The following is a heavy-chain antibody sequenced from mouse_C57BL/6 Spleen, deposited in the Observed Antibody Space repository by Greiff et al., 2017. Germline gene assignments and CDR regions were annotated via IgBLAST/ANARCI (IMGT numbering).Heavy chain of an antibody. CDR3: ARGGGSSSRFAY. V-gene: IGHV5-4*01. J-gene: IGHJ3*01. CDR2: ISDGGSYT. CDR1: GFTFSSYA. D-gene: IGHD1-1*01. Sequence: EVQRVESGGGLVKPGGSLKLSCAASGFTFSSYAMSWVRQTPEKRLEWVATISDGGSYTYYPDNVKGRFTISRDNAKNNLYLQMSHLKSEDTAMYYCARGGGSSSRFAYWGQGTLVTVSA.